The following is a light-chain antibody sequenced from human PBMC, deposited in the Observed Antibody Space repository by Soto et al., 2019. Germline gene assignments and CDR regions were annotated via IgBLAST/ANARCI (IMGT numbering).Light chain of an antibody. CDR3: CSYAGSSTAYV. V-gene: IGLV2-23*02. CDR1: SSDIGSYNL. CDR2: EVS. Sequence: QSALTQPASVPGSPGHSITISCTGTSSDIGSYNLVSWYQQHPGKAPKLMIYEVSKRPSGVSNRFSGYKSGNTASLTISGLQAEDEADDYCCSYAGSSTAYVFGTGTKVTVL. J-gene: IGLJ1*01.